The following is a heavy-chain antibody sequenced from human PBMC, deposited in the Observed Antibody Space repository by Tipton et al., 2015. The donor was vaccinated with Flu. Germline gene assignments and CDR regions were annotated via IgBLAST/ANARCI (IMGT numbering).Heavy chain of an antibody. V-gene: IGHV1-2*02. J-gene: IGHJ4*02. CDR2: INPDSGDT. CDR1: GYTLTAFY. CDR3: ARVYCMMSSCYLDS. Sequence: QVQLVQSGAEVRKPGASVKVSCKASGYTLTAFYMHWVRQAPGQGLEWLGWINPDSGDTLLAQRFQDRVTLTRDASISTAYMELSRLRSDDTAVYYCARVYCMMSSCYLDSWGQGTLVTVSS. D-gene: IGHD2-2*01.